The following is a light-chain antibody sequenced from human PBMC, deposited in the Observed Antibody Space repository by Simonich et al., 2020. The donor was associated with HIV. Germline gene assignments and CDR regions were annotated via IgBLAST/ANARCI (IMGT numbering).Light chain of an antibody. CDR1: QSVLYSSNNKNY. J-gene: IGKJ2*01. CDR2: WDS. V-gene: IGKV4-1*01. Sequence: DIVMTQSPDSLAVSLGERATINCKSSQSVLYSSNNKNYLAWYQQKPGQPPKLLIYWDSTRESGVPDRFSGSGSGTDFTLTISSLQAEDVAVYYCQQYYSDTYTFGQGTKLEIK. CDR3: QQYYSDTYT.